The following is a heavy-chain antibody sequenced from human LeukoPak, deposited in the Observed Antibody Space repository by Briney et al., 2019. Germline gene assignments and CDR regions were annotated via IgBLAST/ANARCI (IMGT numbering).Heavy chain of an antibody. CDR1: GFTVSTNS. V-gene: IGHV3-53*01. CDR2: IYSGGST. D-gene: IGHD6-19*01. Sequence: SGGSLRLSCTVSGFTVSTNSMSWVRQTPGKGLEWVSFIYSGGSTYYADSVKGRFTISRDNSKNTLYLQMNSLRAEDTAVYYCAKEAQQWLVYLDYWGQGTLVTVSS. J-gene: IGHJ4*02. CDR3: AKEAQQWLVYLDY.